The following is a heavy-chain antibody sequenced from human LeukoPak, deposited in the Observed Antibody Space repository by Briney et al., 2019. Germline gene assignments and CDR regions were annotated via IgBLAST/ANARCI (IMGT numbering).Heavy chain of an antibody. D-gene: IGHD5-24*01. Sequence: SVKVCCKASGGTFSSYAISWVRQAPGQGLEWMGGIIPIFGTANYAQKFQGRVTITTDESTSTAYMELSSLRSEDTAVYYCARWRRDGYNYYLGYWGQGTLVTVSS. V-gene: IGHV1-69*05. J-gene: IGHJ4*02. CDR1: GGTFSSYA. CDR2: IIPIFGTA. CDR3: ARWRRDGYNYYLGY.